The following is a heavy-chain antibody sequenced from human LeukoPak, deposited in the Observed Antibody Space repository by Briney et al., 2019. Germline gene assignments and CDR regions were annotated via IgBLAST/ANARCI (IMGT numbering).Heavy chain of an antibody. D-gene: IGHD5-18*01. V-gene: IGHV3-48*02. CDR3: ARVTDTALDYFNGMGV. CDR1: GFTFSSYS. Sequence: GGSLRLSCAASGFTFSSYSMNWVRQAPGKGLEWVSYTSSSDSTKYYADSVKRRFTISRDNAKNSLYLQMNGLRDEDTAVYYCARVTDTALDYFNGMGVWGQGTTVTVSS. CDR2: TSSSDSTK. J-gene: IGHJ6*02.